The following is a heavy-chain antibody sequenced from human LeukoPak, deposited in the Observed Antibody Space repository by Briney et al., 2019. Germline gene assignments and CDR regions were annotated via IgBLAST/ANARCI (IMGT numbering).Heavy chain of an antibody. D-gene: IGHD3-3*01. J-gene: IGHJ6*03. V-gene: IGHV4-34*01. CDR2: INHSGST. CDR1: GGSFSGYY. Sequence: SETLSLTCAVYGGSFSGYYWSWIRQPPGKGLEWIGEINHSGSTNYNPSLKSRVTISVDTSKNQFSLKLSSVTAADTAVYCCARGNYDFWSGYLGGGYYYYYMDVWGKGTTVTVSS. CDR3: ARGNYDFWSGYLGGGYYYYYMDV.